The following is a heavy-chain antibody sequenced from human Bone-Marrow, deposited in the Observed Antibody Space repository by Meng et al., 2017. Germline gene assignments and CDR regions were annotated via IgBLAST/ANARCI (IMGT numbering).Heavy chain of an antibody. D-gene: IGHD6-13*01. CDR1: GYTFTDYY. Sequence: EVQLVQSGAEVKKPGATVKISCKVSGYTFTDYYMHWVQQAPGKGLEWMGLVDPEDGETIYAEKFQGRVTITADTSTDTAYMELSSLRSEDTAVYYCATDLGIAAAGTENWFDPWGQGTLVTVSS. CDR2: VDPEDGET. J-gene: IGHJ5*02. CDR3: ATDLGIAAAGTENWFDP. V-gene: IGHV1-69-2*01.